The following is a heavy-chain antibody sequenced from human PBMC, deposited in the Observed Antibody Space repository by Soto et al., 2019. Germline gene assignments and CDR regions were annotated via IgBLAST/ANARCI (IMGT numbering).Heavy chain of an antibody. V-gene: IGHV1-18*01. Sequence: ASVKVSCKASGYTFTSYGISWVRQAPGQGLEWMGWISAYNGNTNYAQKLQGRVTMTTDTSTSTAYMELRSLRSDDTAVYYCARDLPPPMTAEIAAAGTFDYWGQGTLVTVSS. J-gene: IGHJ4*02. CDR2: ISAYNGNT. D-gene: IGHD6-13*01. CDR1: GYTFTSYG. CDR3: ARDLPPPMTAEIAAAGTFDY.